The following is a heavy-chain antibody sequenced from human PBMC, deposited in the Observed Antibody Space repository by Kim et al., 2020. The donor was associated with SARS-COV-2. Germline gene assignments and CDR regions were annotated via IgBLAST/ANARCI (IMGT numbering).Heavy chain of an antibody. V-gene: IGHV1-2*05. J-gene: IGHJ6*02. CDR2: INPNSGGT. D-gene: IGHD3-9*01. CDR3: ARERGVVLRYFDWLREYGMDV. Sequence: ASVKVSCKASGYTFTGYYMHWVRQAPGQGLEWMGRINPNSGGTNYAQKFQGRVTMTRDTSISTAYMELSRLRSDDTGVYYCARERGVVLRYFDWLREYGMDVWGQGTTVTVSS. CDR1: GYTFTGYY.